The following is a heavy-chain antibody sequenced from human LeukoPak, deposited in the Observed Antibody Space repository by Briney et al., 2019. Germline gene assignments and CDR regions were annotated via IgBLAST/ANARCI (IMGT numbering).Heavy chain of an antibody. J-gene: IGHJ6*03. V-gene: IGHV3-7*01. D-gene: IGHD3-16*02. CDR2: IKEDGSEK. Sequence: PGGSLRLSCAASGFTISDYWMSWVRQAPGKGLEWVANIKEDGSEKYYVDSVKGRFTMSRDNAKNSVYLQMNRLRDEDTAVYYCTRRSYRGVIGLYYYYYMDVWGKGTPVTVSS. CDR3: TRRSYRGVIGLYYYYYMDV. CDR1: GFTISDYW.